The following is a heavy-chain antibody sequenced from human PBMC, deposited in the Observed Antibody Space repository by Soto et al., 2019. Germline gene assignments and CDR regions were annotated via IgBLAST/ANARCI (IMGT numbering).Heavy chain of an antibody. V-gene: IGHV3-30*18. CDR3: AKDDTRYMITFGGVIVFFYY. D-gene: IGHD3-16*02. Sequence: AVSLRLSCAASGFTFSSYGMHWVRQVPGKELEWVAVISYDGSNKYYADSVKGLFTISRDNSKSTLYLQMNSLRAEDTAVYYCAKDDTRYMITFGGVIVFFYYWGQGTLVTVSS. CDR2: ISYDGSNK. J-gene: IGHJ4*02. CDR1: GFTFSSYG.